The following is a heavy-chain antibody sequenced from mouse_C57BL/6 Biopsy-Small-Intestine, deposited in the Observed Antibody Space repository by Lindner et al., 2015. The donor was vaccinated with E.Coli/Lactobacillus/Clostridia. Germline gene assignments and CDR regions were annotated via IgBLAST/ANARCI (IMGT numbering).Heavy chain of an antibody. CDR1: GYSFTGYN. CDR3: ARKWDYSNYEGAMDY. D-gene: IGHD2-5*01. Sequence: VQLQESGAELVKPGASAKISCKASGYSFTGYNMNWVKQSHGKSLEWIGNIDPYYGSSSYNQKFKGKATLTVDKSSSTAYMQLNGLTSEDSAVYYCARKWDYSNYEGAMDYWGQGTSVTVSS. J-gene: IGHJ4*01. CDR2: IDPYYGSS. V-gene: IGHV1-39*01.